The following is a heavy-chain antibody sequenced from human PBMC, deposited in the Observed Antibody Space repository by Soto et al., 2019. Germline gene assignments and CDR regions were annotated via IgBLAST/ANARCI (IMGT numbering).Heavy chain of an antibody. CDR2: ISTYNGNT. J-gene: IGHJ6*02. V-gene: IGHV1-18*01. D-gene: IGHD2-8*01. CDR1: GYTFTTYD. CDR3: ARDPYHVLMVNAPNLYGMDV. Sequence: ASVKVSCKASGYTFTTYDIGWVRQAPGQGLEWMGRISTYNGNTNYPQSLQGRLTMTTDTSTTTAYMELRSLRSDDTAVYYCARDPYHVLMVNAPNLYGMDVWG.